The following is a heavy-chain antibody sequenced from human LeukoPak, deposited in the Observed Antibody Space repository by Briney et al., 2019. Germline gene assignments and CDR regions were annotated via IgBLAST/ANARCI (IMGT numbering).Heavy chain of an antibody. Sequence: GGSLRLSCVASGFTSSSYTMHWVRQAPGKGLEWVSHISSNSNNIYYADSVKGRFTISRDNARNSLYLQMSSLRVEDTAMYYCARAAGIAAPGTRFDYFDSWGQGTLVTVSS. V-gene: IGHV3-48*04. CDR2: ISSNSNNI. D-gene: IGHD6-25*01. CDR1: GFTSSSYT. J-gene: IGHJ4*02. CDR3: ARAAGIAAPGTRFDYFDS.